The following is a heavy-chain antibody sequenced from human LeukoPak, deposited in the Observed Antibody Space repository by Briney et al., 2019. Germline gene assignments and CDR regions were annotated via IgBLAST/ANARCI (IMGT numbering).Heavy chain of an antibody. D-gene: IGHD6-6*01. V-gene: IGHV4-31*03. CDR1: GGSVSSRSYY. J-gene: IGHJ4*02. CDR3: ARKRSSSSGGPFDY. CDR2: IYYSGST. Sequence: SETLSLTCTVSGGSVSSRSYYWSWIRQHPGKGLEWIGYIYYSGSTYYNPSLKSRVTISVDTSKNQFSLKLSSVTAADTAVYYCARKRSSSSGGPFDYWGQGTLVTVSS.